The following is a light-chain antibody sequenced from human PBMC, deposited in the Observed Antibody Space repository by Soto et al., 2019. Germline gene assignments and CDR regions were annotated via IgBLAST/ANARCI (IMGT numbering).Light chain of an antibody. CDR1: STDVGGFNY. V-gene: IGLV2-14*03. J-gene: IGLJ2*01. CDR3: SSYSSSTTHVV. Sequence: QSALTQPACVSGSPGRSVTISCTGTSTDVGGFNYVSWYQHLPGRAPKLIIYDVTNRPSGISYRFSASKSGRTASLTISGLQAEDEADYYCSSYSSSTTHVVFGGGTQLTVL. CDR2: DVT.